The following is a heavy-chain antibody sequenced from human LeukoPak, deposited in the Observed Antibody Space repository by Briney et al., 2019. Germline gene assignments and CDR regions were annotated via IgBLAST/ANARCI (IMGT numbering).Heavy chain of an antibody. V-gene: IGHV4-34*01. CDR1: GGSFSGYY. CDR3: ARDLGSPSDY. Sequence: PSETLSLTCAVYGGSFSGYYWSWIRQPPGKELEWIGEINHSGSTNYNPSLKSRVTISVDTSKNQFSLKLSSVTAADTAVYYCARDLGSPSDYWGQGTLVTVSS. D-gene: IGHD3-16*01. CDR2: INHSGST. J-gene: IGHJ4*02.